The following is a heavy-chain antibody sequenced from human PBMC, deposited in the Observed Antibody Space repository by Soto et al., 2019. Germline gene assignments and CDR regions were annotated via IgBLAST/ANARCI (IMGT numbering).Heavy chain of an antibody. V-gene: IGHV3-23*01. J-gene: IGHJ4*02. CDR3: AKDWSSGEGDYFEY. Sequence: GGSLRLSCVASGFTFSSYAMSWVRQAPGKGLEWVSGISGSGGSTYYADSVKGRFTISRDNSKNTLYLQMNSLRAEDTAVYYCAKDWSSGEGDYFEYWGQGTVVTVSS. CDR1: GFTFSSYA. D-gene: IGHD2-15*01. CDR2: ISGSGGST.